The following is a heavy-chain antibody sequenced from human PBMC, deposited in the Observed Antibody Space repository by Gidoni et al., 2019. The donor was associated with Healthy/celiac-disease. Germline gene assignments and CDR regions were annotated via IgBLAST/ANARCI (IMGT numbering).Heavy chain of an antibody. CDR3: AKDMSKWLDY. J-gene: IGHJ4*02. Sequence: QVQLVESGGGVVQPGRSMRLSCAASGFTFSSYGMHWVRQAPGKGLEWVAVISYDGRNKYYADSVKGRFTISRDNSKNTLYLQMNSLGAEDTAVYYCAKDMSKWLDYWGQGTLVTVSS. V-gene: IGHV3-30*18. CDR1: GFTFSSYG. D-gene: IGHD5-12*01. CDR2: ISYDGRNK.